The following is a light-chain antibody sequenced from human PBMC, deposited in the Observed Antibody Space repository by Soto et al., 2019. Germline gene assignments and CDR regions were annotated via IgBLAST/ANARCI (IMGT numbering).Light chain of an antibody. CDR2: DTS. CDR3: QQYNNWFLIS. V-gene: IGKV3D-15*01. Sequence: ESVLTQSRATLSLSPGERSTLSCMAIKTIRGLLAWYQQRPCQAPRLLVYDTSNRATGIPARFSGSGSGTEFTLTINSLQYEDLAVYYCQQYNNWFLISFGQGTRLEIK. J-gene: IGKJ5*01. CDR1: KTIRGL.